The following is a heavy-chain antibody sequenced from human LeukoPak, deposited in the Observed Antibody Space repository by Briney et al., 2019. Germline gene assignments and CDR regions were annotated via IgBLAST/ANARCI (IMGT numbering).Heavy chain of an antibody. V-gene: IGHV3-23*01. CDR2: ISGSGSST. J-gene: IGHJ4*02. CDR1: GFTFSSYA. CDR3: AKDVVVVAANGGTFDY. Sequence: GESLRLSCAAAGFTFSSYATSWVRQAPGKGLEWVSAISGSGSSTYYADSVKGRFTISRDNSKNTLYLQMNSLRVEDTAVYYCAKDVVVVAANGGTFDYWGQATLVTVCS. D-gene: IGHD2-15*01.